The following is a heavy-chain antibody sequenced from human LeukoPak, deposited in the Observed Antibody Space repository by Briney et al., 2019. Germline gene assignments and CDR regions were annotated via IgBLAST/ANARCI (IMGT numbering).Heavy chain of an antibody. V-gene: IGHV3-74*01. D-gene: IGHD1-26*01. J-gene: IGHJ4*02. CDR3: ARDEKIVGASGQDY. CDR2: INTDGGDT. Sequence: PGGSLRLSCAASGFTFGSYWMHWVRQAPGKGLVWVSRINTDGGDTIYADSVKGRFTISRDNAKNTLFLQMNSLRAEDTAVYYCARDEKIVGASGQDYWDQGTLVTVSS. CDR1: GFTFGSYW.